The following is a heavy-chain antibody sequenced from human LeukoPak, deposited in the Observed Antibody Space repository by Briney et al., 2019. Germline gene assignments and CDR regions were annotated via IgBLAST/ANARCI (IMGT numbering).Heavy chain of an antibody. D-gene: IGHD4-17*01. V-gene: IGHV4-59*01. Sequence: PSETLSLTCTASGGSISSYYWSWIRQPPGKGLEWIWYIYYSGSTNYNPSLKSRVTISVDTSKNQFSLKLSSVTAADTAVYYCARGNGDYVPNWFDPWGQGTLVTVSS. CDR1: GGSISSYY. J-gene: IGHJ5*02. CDR2: IYYSGST. CDR3: ARGNGDYVPNWFDP.